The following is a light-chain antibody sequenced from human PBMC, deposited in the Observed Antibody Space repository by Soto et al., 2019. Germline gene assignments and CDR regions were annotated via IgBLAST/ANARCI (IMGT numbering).Light chain of an antibody. Sequence: QSALTQPRSVSGSPGQSVTISCTGTSSDVGGYNFVSWYQQDPGKAPKFMIYDVTKRPSGVPDRFSGSKSGNTASLTISGLQAEDEADYYCCSYVGSYTSYVFGTGTKVTVL. CDR1: SSDVGGYNF. J-gene: IGLJ1*01. V-gene: IGLV2-11*01. CDR3: CSYVGSYTSYV. CDR2: DVT.